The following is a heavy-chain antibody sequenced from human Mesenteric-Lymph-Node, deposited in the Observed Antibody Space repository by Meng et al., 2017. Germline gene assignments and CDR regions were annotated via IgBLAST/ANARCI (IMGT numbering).Heavy chain of an antibody. CDR1: GGSISSNGYY. D-gene: IGHD3-10*01. CDR2: IYHSGST. Sequence: QLRRQESGPGLVKPSDTLSLPCTGSGGSISSNGYYWDWVRQLPGKGLEWIGAIYHSGSTSYNPSLQSRVTMFVDTSKNQFSLMLTSVTATDTAVYYCARRRGGSGRDCWGQGTLVTVSS. CDR3: ARRRGGSGRDC. V-gene: IGHV4-39*01. J-gene: IGHJ4*02.